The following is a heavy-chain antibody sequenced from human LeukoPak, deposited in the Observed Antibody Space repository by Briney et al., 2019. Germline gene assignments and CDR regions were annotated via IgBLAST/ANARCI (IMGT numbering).Heavy chain of an antibody. J-gene: IGHJ4*02. V-gene: IGHV3-74*01. CDR2: INSDGSST. CDR3: ARSTSIRVFDY. D-gene: IGHD3-3*02. CDR1: GFTFSSYW. Sequence: GGSLRLSCAASGFTFSSYWMHWVRQAPGKGLVWVSRINSDGSSTSYADSVKGRFTISRDNAKNTLYLQINSLRAEDTAVYYCARSTSIRVFDYWGQGTLVTVSS.